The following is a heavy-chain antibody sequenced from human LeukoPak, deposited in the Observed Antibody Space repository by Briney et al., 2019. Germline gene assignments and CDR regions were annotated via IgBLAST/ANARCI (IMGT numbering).Heavy chain of an antibody. CDR1: GYTFTGYY. V-gene: IGHV1-2*02. CDR2: INPNSGGT. D-gene: IGHD6-13*01. CDR3: ARGRVSSSWQFDY. J-gene: IGHJ4*02. Sequence: ASVKVSCKASGYTFTGYYMHWVRQAPGQGLEWMGWINPNSGGTNYAQKFQGRVTMTRDTSISTAYMELSRLRSDDTAVYYCARGRVSSSWQFDYWGQGTLVTVSS.